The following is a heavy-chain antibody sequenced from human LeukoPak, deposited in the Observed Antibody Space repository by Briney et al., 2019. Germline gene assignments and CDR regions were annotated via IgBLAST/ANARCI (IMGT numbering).Heavy chain of an antibody. CDR1: GGSISGYY. Sequence: SETLSLTCTVSGGSISGYYWSWIRQPPGKGLEWIGDISYRGSTNYNPSLKSRVTISVDSSNNQISLNLSCVTSADTAVKYCAPGEWGLLFDGWGQATLVSASS. CDR3: APGEWGLLFDG. D-gene: IGHD1-26*01. CDR2: ISYRGST. J-gene: IGHJ4*02. V-gene: IGHV4-59*03.